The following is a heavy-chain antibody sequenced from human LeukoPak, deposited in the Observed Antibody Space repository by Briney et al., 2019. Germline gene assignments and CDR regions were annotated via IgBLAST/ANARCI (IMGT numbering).Heavy chain of an antibody. CDR1: GGSFSGYY. CDR3: ARREGL. Sequence: TASETLSLTCAVYGGSFSGYYWSWIRQPPGKGLEWIGEINHSGSTNYNPSLKSRVTISVDTSKNQFSLKLTSVTAADTAVYYCARREGLWGQGTLVTVSS. CDR2: INHSGST. V-gene: IGHV4-34*01. D-gene: IGHD1-26*01. J-gene: IGHJ4*02.